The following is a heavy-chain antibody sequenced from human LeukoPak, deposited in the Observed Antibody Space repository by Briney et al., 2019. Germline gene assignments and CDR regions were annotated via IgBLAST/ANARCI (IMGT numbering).Heavy chain of an antibody. J-gene: IGHJ4*02. V-gene: IGHV4-59*01. CDR1: GGSISSYY. Sequence: PSETLSLTCTVSGGSISSYYWSWIRQPPGKGLEWIGYIYYSGSTNYNPSLKSRVTISVDTSKNQFSLKLSSVTAADTAVYYCARGGDYGSGSYYHNWGQGTLVTVSS. CDR2: IYYSGST. CDR3: ARGGDYGSGSYYHN. D-gene: IGHD3-10*01.